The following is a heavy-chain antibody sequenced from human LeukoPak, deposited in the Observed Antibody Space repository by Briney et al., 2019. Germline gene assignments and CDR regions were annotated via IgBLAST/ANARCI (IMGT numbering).Heavy chain of an antibody. J-gene: IGHJ4*02. CDR2: IDWDDDK. Sequence: ESGPALVKPTQTLTLTCTFSGFSLSTSGMRVSWIRQPPGKALEWLARIDWDDDKFYSTSLKTRLTISKDISKNQVVLTMTNMDPVDTATYYCARSYDILTGYYGLFDYWGQGTLVTVSS. CDR1: GFSLSTSGMR. D-gene: IGHD3-9*01. CDR3: ARSYDILTGYYGLFDY. V-gene: IGHV2-70*04.